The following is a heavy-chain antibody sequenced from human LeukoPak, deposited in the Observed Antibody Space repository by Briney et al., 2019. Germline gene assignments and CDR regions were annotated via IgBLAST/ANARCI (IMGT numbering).Heavy chain of an antibody. Sequence: ASVKVSCKASGYTFTGYYIHWVRQAPGQGLEWMGWINPNSGGTNYAQKFQGRVTMTRDTSISTAYMELSRLRSDDTAVYYCAKDGERLIPTGWFDPWGQGTLVTVSS. CDR3: AKDGERLIPTGWFDP. CDR2: INPNSGGT. V-gene: IGHV1-2*02. D-gene: IGHD6-25*01. CDR1: GYTFTGYY. J-gene: IGHJ5*02.